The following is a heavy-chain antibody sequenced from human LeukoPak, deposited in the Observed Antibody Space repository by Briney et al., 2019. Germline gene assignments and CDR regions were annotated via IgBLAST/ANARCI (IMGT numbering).Heavy chain of an antibody. Sequence: ASVKVSCKASGDTFTINDINWVRQATGQGLEWMGWMNPNSGNTGYGQKFQGRVTMTRNTSISTAYMELTDLRSEDTAVYYCARVTAAGTWTFGIWGQGTTVTVSS. CDR1: GDTFTIND. J-gene: IGHJ3*02. CDR2: MNPNSGNT. V-gene: IGHV1-8*01. CDR3: ARVTAAGTWTFGI. D-gene: IGHD6-13*01.